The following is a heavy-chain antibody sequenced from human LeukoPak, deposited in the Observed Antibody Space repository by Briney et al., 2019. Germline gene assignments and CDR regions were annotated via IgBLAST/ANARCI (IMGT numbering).Heavy chain of an antibody. CDR1: GFTFSSYE. CDR3: ARGGDSSSWFDY. V-gene: IGHV3-7*01. Sequence: GGSLRLSCAASGFTFSSYEMNWVRQAPGKGLEWVANIKQDGSEKYYVDSVRGRFTISRGNAKNSLYLQMNSLRAEDTAVYYCARGGDSSSWFDYWGQGTLVTVSS. J-gene: IGHJ5*01. D-gene: IGHD6-13*01. CDR2: IKQDGSEK.